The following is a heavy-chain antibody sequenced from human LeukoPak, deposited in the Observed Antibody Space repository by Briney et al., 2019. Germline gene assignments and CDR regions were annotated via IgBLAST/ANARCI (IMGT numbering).Heavy chain of an antibody. CDR3: ASVGGSGADY. D-gene: IGHD6-19*01. CDR1: GYTFTDYQ. Sequence: ASGKVSCKAPGYTFTDYQVYWVRQAPGQGLEWMGWINPNSGGTNYAQKFQGRVTMTRDTSISTAYMGLSRLRSDDTAVYYCASVGGSGADYWGQGTLVTVSS. J-gene: IGHJ4*02. V-gene: IGHV1-2*02. CDR2: INPNSGGT.